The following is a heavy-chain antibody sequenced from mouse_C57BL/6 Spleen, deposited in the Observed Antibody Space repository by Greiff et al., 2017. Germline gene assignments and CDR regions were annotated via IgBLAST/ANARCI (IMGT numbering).Heavy chain of an antibody. CDR3: ARWITVVDEDWYFDV. J-gene: IGHJ1*03. D-gene: IGHD1-1*01. Sequence: QVQLQQSGTELVKPGASVKLSCKASGYTFTSYWMHWVKQRPGQGLEWIGNINPSNGGTNYNEKFKSKATLTVDKSSSTAYMQLSSLTSEDSAVYYCARWITVVDEDWYFDVWGTGTTVTVSS. CDR1: GYTFTSYW. CDR2: INPSNGGT. V-gene: IGHV1-53*01.